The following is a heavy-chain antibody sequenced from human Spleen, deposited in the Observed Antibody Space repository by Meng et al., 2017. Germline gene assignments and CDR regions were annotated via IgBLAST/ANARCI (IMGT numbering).Heavy chain of an antibody. CDR2: INHSGST. CDR3: AIGPTTRAHDFDY. J-gene: IGHJ4*02. Sequence: SETLSLTCVVSGGSFSDYYWSWIRQPPGKGLEWIGEINHSGSTNYNPSLESRATISVDTSQNNLSLKLSTVTAAASAVYSCAIGPTTRAHDFDYWGQGTLVTVSS. D-gene: IGHD4-11*01. CDR1: GGSFSDYY. V-gene: IGHV4-34*01.